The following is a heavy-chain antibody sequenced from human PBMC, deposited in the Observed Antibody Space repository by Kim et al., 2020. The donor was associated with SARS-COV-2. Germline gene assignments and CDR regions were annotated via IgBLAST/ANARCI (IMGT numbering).Heavy chain of an antibody. Sequence: ASVKVSCKPSGYTFVKYSIHWVRQAPGQRLEWIGWINAGNGDRGYSQKFQDRVTITRDISASTVYMEMSSLRSEDTAVYYCARRGSGYGLDVWGQGTTVTVS. V-gene: IGHV1-3*01. J-gene: IGHJ6*02. CDR3: ARRGSGYGLDV. CDR2: INAGNGDR. D-gene: IGHD3-10*01. CDR1: GYTFVKYS.